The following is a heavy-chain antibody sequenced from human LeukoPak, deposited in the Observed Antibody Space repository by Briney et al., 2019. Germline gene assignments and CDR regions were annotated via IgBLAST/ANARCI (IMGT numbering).Heavy chain of an antibody. CDR1: GYTSTSYG. CDR3: ARTTEDCSRTSCYQYWFDP. CDR2: ISAYNGNT. D-gene: IGHD2-2*01. V-gene: IGHV1-18*01. J-gene: IGHJ5*02. Sequence: ASVKVSCKASGYTSTSYGISWVRQAPGQGLEWMGWISAYNGNTNYAQKLQGRVTMTTDTSTSTAYMELRSLRSDDTAVYYCARTTEDCSRTSCYQYWFDPWGQGTLVTVSS.